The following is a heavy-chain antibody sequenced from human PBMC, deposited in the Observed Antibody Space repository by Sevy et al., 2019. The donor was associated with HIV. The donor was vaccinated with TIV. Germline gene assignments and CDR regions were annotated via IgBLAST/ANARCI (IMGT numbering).Heavy chain of an antibody. D-gene: IGHD2-2*01. CDR3: ARHEGCSSTTCHGGWFDP. CDR2: IYYSGST. J-gene: IGHJ5*02. Sequence: SETLSLTCTVSGGSISSYYWSWIRQPPGKGLEWIGYIYYSGSTNYSPSLRGRVTLSVDTSKNQFSLKLGSVTDADTAVYYWARHEGCSSTTCHGGWFDPWGQGTLVTVSS. CDR1: GGSISSYY. V-gene: IGHV4-59*08.